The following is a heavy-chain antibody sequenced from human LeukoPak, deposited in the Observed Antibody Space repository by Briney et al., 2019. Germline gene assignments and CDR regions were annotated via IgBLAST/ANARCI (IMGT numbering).Heavy chain of an antibody. CDR1: GYTFTSYD. V-gene: IGHV1-46*01. D-gene: IGHD1-1*01. CDR2: INPSGGST. CDR3: ARATEIDAFDI. J-gene: IGHJ3*02. Sequence: ASVKVSCKASGYTFTSYDINWVRQATGQGLEWMGIINPSGGSTSYAQKFQGRVTMTRDTSTSTVYMELSSLRSEDTAVYYCARATEIDAFDIWGQGTMVTVSS.